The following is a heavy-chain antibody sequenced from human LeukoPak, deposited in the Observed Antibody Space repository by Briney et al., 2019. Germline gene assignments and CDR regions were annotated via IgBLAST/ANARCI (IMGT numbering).Heavy chain of an antibody. V-gene: IGHV3-74*01. J-gene: IGHJ4*02. D-gene: IGHD4-23*01. Sequence: PGGSLRLSCAASGFTFSSYWMHWVRQAPGKGLVCVSRINSDGSSTSYADSVKGRFTISRDNAKNTLYLQMNSLRAEDTAVYYCARPGFRWPHFDYWGQGTLVTVSS. CDR1: GFTFSSYW. CDR3: ARPGFRWPHFDY. CDR2: INSDGSST.